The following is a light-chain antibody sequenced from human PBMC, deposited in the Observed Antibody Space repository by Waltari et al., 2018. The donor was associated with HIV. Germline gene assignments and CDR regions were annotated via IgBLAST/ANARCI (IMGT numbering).Light chain of an antibody. Sequence: DIQMTQSPSSLSASVGDRLTITCQASQDISIYLNWYQQKPGKAPKLLIYGASDLETGVPSRFSGGGSGTDFTFTISSLQPADIATYYCQQYDDVPVTFGPGTKLEIK. J-gene: IGKJ3*01. CDR1: QDISIY. CDR3: QQYDDVPVT. V-gene: IGKV1-33*01. CDR2: GAS.